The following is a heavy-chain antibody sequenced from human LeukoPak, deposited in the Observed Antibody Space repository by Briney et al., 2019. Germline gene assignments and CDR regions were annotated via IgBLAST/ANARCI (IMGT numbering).Heavy chain of an antibody. V-gene: IGHV1-18*01. Sequence: GASVKVSCKASGYTFTNYGISWVRQAPGQGLQWMGWISAYNGNTNYAQKLQGRVIMTTDTSTSTAYMELRSLRFDDTAVYYCARDGGYYGMDVWGQGTTVTVSS. CDR2: ISAYNGNT. CDR3: ARDGGYYGMDV. CDR1: GYTFTNYG. D-gene: IGHD3-16*01. J-gene: IGHJ6*02.